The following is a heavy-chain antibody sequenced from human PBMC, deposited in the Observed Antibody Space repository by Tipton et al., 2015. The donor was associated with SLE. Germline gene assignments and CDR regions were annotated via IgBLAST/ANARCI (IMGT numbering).Heavy chain of an antibody. D-gene: IGHD4-23*01. CDR3: ARGGNSGAFDI. CDR1: GFTFSSYW. V-gene: IGHV3-74*01. CDR2: IKSDVSST. J-gene: IGHJ3*02. Sequence: SLRLSCAASGFTFSSYWMHWVRQAPGKGLVWVSRIKSDVSSTSYADSVKGRFTISRDNAKNTLYLQMNSLRAEDTAVYYCARGGNSGAFDIWGQGTMVTVSS.